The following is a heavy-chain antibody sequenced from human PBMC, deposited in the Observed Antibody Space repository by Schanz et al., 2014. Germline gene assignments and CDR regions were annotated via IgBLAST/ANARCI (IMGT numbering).Heavy chain of an antibody. J-gene: IGHJ3*02. CDR3: ATDYSGGGCHI. D-gene: IGHD6-19*01. Sequence: QVQLVESGGGVVQPGRSLRLSCAASGFTFSNFAIHWVRQAPGKGLEWGAVISYDGSHKDYADSVKGRFTISRDNSKNTLYLQMNSLRAGATDFYFCATDYSGGGCHIWGQGTMVTVSS. CDR1: GFTFSNFA. V-gene: IGHV3-30*04. CDR2: ISYDGSHK.